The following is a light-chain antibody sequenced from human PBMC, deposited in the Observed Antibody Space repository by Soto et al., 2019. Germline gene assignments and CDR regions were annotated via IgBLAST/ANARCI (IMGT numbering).Light chain of an antibody. Sequence: EIVLTQSPGTLSLSPGERATLSCRASQSVSSTFLAWYQQKPALPPRLLIYGASSRATGIPDRFSGSGSGTDFTLTISRLESEDFAVYYCQHYGGSPRTFGQGTKVDIK. J-gene: IGKJ1*01. CDR2: GAS. CDR1: QSVSSTF. CDR3: QHYGGSPRT. V-gene: IGKV3-20*01.